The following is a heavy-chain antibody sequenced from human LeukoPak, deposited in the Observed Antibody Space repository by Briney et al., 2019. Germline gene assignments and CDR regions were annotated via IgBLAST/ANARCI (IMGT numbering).Heavy chain of an antibody. CDR3: ASAVGPWDAFDI. CDR2: IYYSGST. V-gene: IGHV4-59*01. CDR1: GGSISSYY. J-gene: IGHJ3*02. Sequence: SETLSLTCTVSGGSISSYYWSWIRQPPAKGLEWIGYIYYSGSTNYNPSLKSRVTISVYTSKNQFSLTLSSVTAADTAVYYCASAVGPWDAFDIWGQGTMVTVSS.